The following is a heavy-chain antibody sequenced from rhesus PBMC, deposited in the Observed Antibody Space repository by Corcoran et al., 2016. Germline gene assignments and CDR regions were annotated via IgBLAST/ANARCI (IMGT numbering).Heavy chain of an antibody. V-gene: IGHV4-147*01. CDR3: ARWGKYSNYPTIDY. CDR2: IYGISGAP. CDR1: GGSISRNY. D-gene: IGHD4-23*01. Sequence: QVQLQESGPGLVKSSETLSLTCAVAGGSISRNYWSWIRQPPGKGLEWIGYIYGISGAPSYHPSREIRVTISTDTSKHPFSLKLSSVTAADTAMYYCARWGKYSNYPTIDYCGQEVLVTVSS. J-gene: IGHJ4*01.